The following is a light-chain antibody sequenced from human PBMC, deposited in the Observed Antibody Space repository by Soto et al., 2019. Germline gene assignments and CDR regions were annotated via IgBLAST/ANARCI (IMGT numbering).Light chain of an antibody. V-gene: IGKV3-20*01. J-gene: IGKJ1*01. Sequence: EIVLTQSPRTLSLSPGERATLSCRASQSVRSTYLAWYQQKPGQAPRLLIYGASSRATGIPDRFSGSGSGTDFTLTISRLEPEDFAVYYCQQYGSSRPTFGQGTKVDI. CDR2: GAS. CDR3: QQYGSSRPT. CDR1: QSVRSTY.